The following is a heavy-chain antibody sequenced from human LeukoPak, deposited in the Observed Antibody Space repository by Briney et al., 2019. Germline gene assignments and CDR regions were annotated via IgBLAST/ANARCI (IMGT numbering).Heavy chain of an antibody. D-gene: IGHD6-19*01. V-gene: IGHV3-74*01. CDR1: GFTFSSYW. CDR2: INTDGSST. J-gene: IGHJ4*02. Sequence: GGSLRLSCAASGFTFSSYWMHWVRQAPGKGLVWVSRINTDGSSTNYADSVKGRFTISRDNAKNTLYLQMNTLRAEDTAVYYCARVAPYSTGWTPLDYWGQGTLVTVSS. CDR3: ARVAPYSTGWTPLDY.